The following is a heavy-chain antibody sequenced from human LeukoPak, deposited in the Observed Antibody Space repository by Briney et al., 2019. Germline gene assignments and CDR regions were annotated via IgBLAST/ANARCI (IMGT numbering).Heavy chain of an antibody. D-gene: IGHD6-13*01. J-gene: IGHJ5*02. Sequence: SETLSLTCTVSGASISSYYWSWIRQPAGKGLEWIGRIYSSRSIYNPSLKSRVTMSVDTSKNQFSLKLSSVTAADTAVYYCARAGIALSRPYNWFDPWGQGTLVTVSS. CDR3: ARAGIALSRPYNWFDP. CDR2: IYSSRS. CDR1: GASISSYY. V-gene: IGHV4-4*07.